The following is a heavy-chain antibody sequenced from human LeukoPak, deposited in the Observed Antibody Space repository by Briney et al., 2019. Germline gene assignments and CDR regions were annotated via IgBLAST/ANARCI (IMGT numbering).Heavy chain of an antibody. D-gene: IGHD2-21*02. V-gene: IGHV4-39*01. J-gene: IGHJ4*02. Sequence: PSETLSLTCTVSGGSISSSSSYWGWIRQPPGKGLEWIGSIYYSGSTYYNPSLKSRVTISVDTSKNQFSLKLTSVTAADTAVYYCARRGQHGDHDYWGQGTLVTVSS. CDR1: GGSISSSSSY. CDR2: IYYSGST. CDR3: ARRGQHGDHDY.